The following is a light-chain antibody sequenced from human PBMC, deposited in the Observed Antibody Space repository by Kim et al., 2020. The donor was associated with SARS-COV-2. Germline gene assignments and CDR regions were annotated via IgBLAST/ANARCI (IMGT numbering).Light chain of an antibody. Sequence: SPGEGATLACRASQSVSKSCLAWYQQRPGQAPRLLTYGPSSRATGIPDRFSGSGSGTDFSLTISRLEPEDFAVYYCQQYAESPWMFGQGTKVDIK. V-gene: IGKV3-20*01. CDR1: QSVSKSC. J-gene: IGKJ1*01. CDR2: GPS. CDR3: QQYAESPWM.